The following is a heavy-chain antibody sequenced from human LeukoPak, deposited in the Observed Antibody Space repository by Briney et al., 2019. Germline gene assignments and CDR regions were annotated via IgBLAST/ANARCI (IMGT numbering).Heavy chain of an antibody. CDR1: GFTFSSYG. Sequence: PGRSLRLSCAASGFTFSSYGMHWVRQAPGKGLEWVAVISYDGSNKYYADSVKGRFTISRDNAKNSLYLQMNSLRAEDTAVYYCARGFGVDYWGQGTLVTVSS. CDR3: ARGFGVDY. D-gene: IGHD3-3*01. J-gene: IGHJ4*02. V-gene: IGHV3-30*03. CDR2: ISYDGSNK.